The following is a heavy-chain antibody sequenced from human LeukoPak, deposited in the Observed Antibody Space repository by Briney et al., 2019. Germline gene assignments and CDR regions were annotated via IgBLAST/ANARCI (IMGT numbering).Heavy chain of an antibody. Sequence: QTLSLTCAISGDSVSSSSAAWNWIRQSPSRGLEWLGRTYYRSKWYNDYAESVKSRITINPDTSKNQFSLQLNSVTAADTAVYYCARGGGYNLADNWFDPWGQGTLVTVPS. CDR3: ARGGGYNLADNWFDP. J-gene: IGHJ5*02. V-gene: IGHV6-1*01. CDR1: GDSVSSSSAA. D-gene: IGHD5-24*01. CDR2: TYYRSKWYN.